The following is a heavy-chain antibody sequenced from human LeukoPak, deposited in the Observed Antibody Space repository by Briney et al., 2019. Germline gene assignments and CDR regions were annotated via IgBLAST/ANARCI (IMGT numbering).Heavy chain of an antibody. D-gene: IGHD6-13*01. CDR3: ARMGGAAGLFDP. J-gene: IGHJ5*02. V-gene: IGHV4-59*01. Sequence: TSETLSLTCTVSGGSISSYYWSWIRQPPGKGLEWIGYIYYSGSTNYNPSLKSRVTISVDTSKNQFSLKLSPVTAADTAVYYCARMGGAAGLFDPWAREPWSPSPQ. CDR1: GGSISSYY. CDR2: IYYSGST.